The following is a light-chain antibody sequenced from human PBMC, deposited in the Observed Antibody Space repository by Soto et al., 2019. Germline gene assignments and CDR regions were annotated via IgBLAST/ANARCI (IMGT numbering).Light chain of an antibody. CDR2: KAS. Sequence: DIQMTQSSSTLSASVGDRVTLICRASQSIGYWLAWYQQKPGKAPKVLIHKASSLASGVPSRFSGSGSGTQFTLTISSLQPDDFATYYCQQYNSYFYTFGQGTKLEI. J-gene: IGKJ2*01. CDR3: QQYNSYFYT. CDR1: QSIGYW. V-gene: IGKV1-5*03.